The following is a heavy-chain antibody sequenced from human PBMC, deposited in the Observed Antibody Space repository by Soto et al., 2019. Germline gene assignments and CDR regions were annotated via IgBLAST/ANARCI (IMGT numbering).Heavy chain of an antibody. CDR1: GFTFSSYA. Sequence: EVQLLESGGGLVQPGGSLRLSCAASGFTFSSYAMSWVRQAPGKGLEWVSAISGSGGSTYYADSVKGRFTISRDSSKNTLYLQMNSLRAEDTAVYYCAKGGGYGDYVDYWGQGTLVTVSS. CDR2: ISGSGGST. CDR3: AKGGGYGDYVDY. J-gene: IGHJ4*02. D-gene: IGHD4-17*01. V-gene: IGHV3-23*01.